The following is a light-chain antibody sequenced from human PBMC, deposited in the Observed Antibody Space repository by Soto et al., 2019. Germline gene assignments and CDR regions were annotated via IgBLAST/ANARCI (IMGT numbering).Light chain of an antibody. CDR3: QQRTNWPLT. V-gene: IGKV3-11*01. CDR2: DAS. Sequence: EIVLTQSPATLSFSPGERATLSCRASQSVDKYLVWYQQKPGQAPRLLIYDASSRATGIPARFSGSGSGTDFSLTITSLEPEDFGVYYCQQRTNWPLTFGGGTKLEIK. J-gene: IGKJ4*01. CDR1: QSVDKY.